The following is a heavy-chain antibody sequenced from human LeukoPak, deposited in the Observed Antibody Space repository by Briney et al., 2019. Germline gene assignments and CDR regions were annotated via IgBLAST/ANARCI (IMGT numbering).Heavy chain of an antibody. Sequence: GGSLRLSCAASGFTFSDYYMNWIRQAPGKGLEWVSYISRGGSTIYYADSVKGRFTISRDNAKNSLYLQMNSLRAEDTAVYYCARKSDDFDYWGQGTLVTVSS. CDR2: ISRGGSTI. V-gene: IGHV3-11*04. J-gene: IGHJ4*02. CDR3: ARKSDDFDY. CDR1: GFTFSDYY.